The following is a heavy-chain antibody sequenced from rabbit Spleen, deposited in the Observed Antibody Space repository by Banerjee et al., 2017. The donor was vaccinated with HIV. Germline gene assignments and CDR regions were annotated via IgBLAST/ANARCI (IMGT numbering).Heavy chain of an antibody. CDR3: ARDPYVAGSGYPNNGFNL. CDR2: IGTSSGTT. Sequence: QQQLEESGGGLVQPEGSLTLTCKASGFDFSSSAMCWVRQAPGKGPEWIACIGTSSGTTYYASWAKGRFTISKTSSTTVTLQMTSLTAADTATYFCARDPYVAGSGYPNNGFNLWGPGTLVTVS. CDR1: GFDFSSSA. D-gene: IGHD8-1*01. V-gene: IGHV1S45*01. J-gene: IGHJ4*01.